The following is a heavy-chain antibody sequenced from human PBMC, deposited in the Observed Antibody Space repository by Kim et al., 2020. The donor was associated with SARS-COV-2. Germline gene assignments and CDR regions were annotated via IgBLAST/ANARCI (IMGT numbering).Heavy chain of an antibody. V-gene: IGHV3-30*18. CDR3: AKGRVNSGSYYDALYYFDY. J-gene: IGHJ4*02. D-gene: IGHD1-26*01. Sequence: GGSLRLSCAASGFTFSSYGMHWVRQAPGKGLEWVAVISYDGSNKYYADSVKGRFTISRDNSKNTLYLQMNSLRAEDTAVYYCAKGRVNSGSYYDALYYFDYWGQGTLVTVSS. CDR2: ISYDGSNK. CDR1: GFTFSSYG.